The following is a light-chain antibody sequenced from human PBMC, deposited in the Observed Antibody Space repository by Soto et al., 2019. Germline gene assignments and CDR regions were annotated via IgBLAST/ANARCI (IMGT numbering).Light chain of an antibody. V-gene: IGKV2-30*01. J-gene: IGKJ1*01. CDR1: QSLVSSNGNTF. CDR2: KGS. Sequence: DVVMTQSPLSLPVTLGQPASISCRSSQSLVSSNGNTFLIWFQQRPGQSPRRLIYKGSNRDSAVPDRVTGSGSGTDFTLEISRVEAEDVGVYYCMQATHWPWTFGQGTKVEIK. CDR3: MQATHWPWT.